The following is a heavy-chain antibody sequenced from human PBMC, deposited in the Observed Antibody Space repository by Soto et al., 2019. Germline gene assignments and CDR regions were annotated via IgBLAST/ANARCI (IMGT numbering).Heavy chain of an antibody. J-gene: IGHJ4*02. CDR1: GYTFTSYD. V-gene: IGHV1-8*01. D-gene: IGHD3-10*01. CDR2: MNPNSGNT. Sequence: GASVKVSCKASGYTFTSYDINWVRQATGQGLEWMGWMNPNSGNTGYAQKFQGRVTMTRNTSISTAYMELSSLRPEDTAVYYCARGARRVRGVIGIWGQGSLVTVSS. CDR3: ARGARRVRGVIGI.